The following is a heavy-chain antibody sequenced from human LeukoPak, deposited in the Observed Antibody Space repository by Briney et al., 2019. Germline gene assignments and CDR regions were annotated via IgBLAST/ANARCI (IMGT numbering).Heavy chain of an antibody. J-gene: IGHJ3*02. D-gene: IGHD3-9*01. Sequence: GGSLRLSCAASGFSFSDYYMSWIRQAPGKGLEWVSYISSSGSTIYYADSVKGRFAISRDNAKNSLYLQMSSLRSEDTAVYYCAIARDILTGYDAFDIWGQGTMVTVSS. CDR1: GFSFSDYY. CDR3: AIARDILTGYDAFDI. CDR2: ISSSGSTI. V-gene: IGHV3-11*01.